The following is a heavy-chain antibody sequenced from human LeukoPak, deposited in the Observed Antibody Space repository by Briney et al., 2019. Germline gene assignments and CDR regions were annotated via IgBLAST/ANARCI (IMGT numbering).Heavy chain of an antibody. CDR2: IRGSSGTT. J-gene: IGHJ4*02. CDR1: GFTFSTYA. Sequence: GGSLRLSCTASGFTFSTYAMSWVRQAPGKGLEWVSTIRGSSGTTYYADSVKGRFTISRDNARNSLYLQMNSLRAEDTVVYYCAREGFTQAFDYWGQGTLVTVSS. CDR3: AREGFTQAFDY. V-gene: IGHV3-23*01. D-gene: IGHD2-15*01.